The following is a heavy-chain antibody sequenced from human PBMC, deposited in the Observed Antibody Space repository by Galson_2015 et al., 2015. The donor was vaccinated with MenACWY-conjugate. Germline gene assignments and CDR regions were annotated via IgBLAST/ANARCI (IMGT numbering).Heavy chain of an antibody. CDR3: ARTRDYSFPFIDV. J-gene: IGHJ6*03. Sequence: SLRLSCAASGFSFSSHGMSWVRQAPGKGLEWAAYVRQDEGEKNYVGSAKGRFTISRDNAKKSLYLQMKSLRGEDTAIYYCARTRDYSFPFIDVWGKGTTVTVSS. CDR2: VRQDEGEK. CDR1: GFSFSSHG. V-gene: IGHV3-7*03.